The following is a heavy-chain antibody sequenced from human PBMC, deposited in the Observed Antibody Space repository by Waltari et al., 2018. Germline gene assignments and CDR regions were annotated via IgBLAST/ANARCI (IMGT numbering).Heavy chain of an antibody. Sequence: QVRLVQSGAEVNKPGSSVKVSCKASGGTFSNYAINCLRQAPGRGLEWMAGIMPIFGTTNFEQSFQGRVTITTDESTSTAYMELSRLRPDDTAIYYCARDEYTNHQDGMDVWGQGTTVTVSS. V-gene: IGHV1-69*05. CDR2: IMPIFGTT. CDR1: GGTFSNYA. J-gene: IGHJ6*02. D-gene: IGHD2-8*01. CDR3: ARDEYTNHQDGMDV.